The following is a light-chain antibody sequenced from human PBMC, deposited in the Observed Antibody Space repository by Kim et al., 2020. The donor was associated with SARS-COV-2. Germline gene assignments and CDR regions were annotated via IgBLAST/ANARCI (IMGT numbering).Light chain of an antibody. J-gene: IGLJ3*02. V-gene: IGLV1-47*01. CDR3: AVWDDSLSGL. Sequence: PGQTVTISCSGTNTTIGSHYVYWYQQLPGTAPKLLIHRNNQRPSGVPDRFSGSKSGTSASLAISGLRSEDEADYYCAVWDDSLSGLFGGGTQLTVL. CDR2: RNN. CDR1: NTTIGSHY.